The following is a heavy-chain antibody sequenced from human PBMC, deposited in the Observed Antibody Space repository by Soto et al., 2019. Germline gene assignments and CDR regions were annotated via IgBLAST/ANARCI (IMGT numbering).Heavy chain of an antibody. CDR3: ARYCSGGSCYHNWFDP. Sequence: ASVKVSCKSSGYTFSSYGTTYGISWVRQAPGQGLEWMGWISSYNGNTNYAQKFQGRVTMTTDTSTSTAYMELRSLRSDGTAVYYCARYCSGGSCYHNWFDPWGQGTLVTVSS. D-gene: IGHD2-15*01. V-gene: IGHV1-18*01. J-gene: IGHJ5*02. CDR2: ISSYNGNT. CDR1: GYTFSSYGTTYG.